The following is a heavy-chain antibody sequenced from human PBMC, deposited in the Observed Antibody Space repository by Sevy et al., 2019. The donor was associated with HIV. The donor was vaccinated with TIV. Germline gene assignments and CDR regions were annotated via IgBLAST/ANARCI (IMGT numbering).Heavy chain of an antibody. D-gene: IGHD6-19*01. Sequence: GGSLRLSCAASGFTFSSYAMSWVRQAPGKGLEWVSAISGSGGSTYYADSVKGRFTISRDNSKNTLYLQMNSLRAEDTAVYYCAKCGERLRWEYSSGNFDYWGQGTLVTVSS. V-gene: IGHV3-23*01. J-gene: IGHJ4*02. CDR1: GFTFSSYA. CDR3: AKCGERLRWEYSSGNFDY. CDR2: ISGSGGST.